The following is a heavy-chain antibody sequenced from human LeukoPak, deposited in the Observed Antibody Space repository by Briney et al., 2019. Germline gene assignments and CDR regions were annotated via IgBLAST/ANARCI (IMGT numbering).Heavy chain of an antibody. CDR1: GGSISSSSYY. CDR2: IYYSGST. V-gene: IGHV4-39*07. D-gene: IGHD6-13*01. J-gene: IGHJ4*02. Sequence: PSETLSLTCTVSGGSISSSSYYWGWIRQPPGKGLEWIGSIYYSGSTYYNPSLKSRVTISLDTSKNQFSLKLSSVTAADTAVYYCAREVVAAAGTVDYWGQGTLVTVSS. CDR3: AREVVAAAGTVDY.